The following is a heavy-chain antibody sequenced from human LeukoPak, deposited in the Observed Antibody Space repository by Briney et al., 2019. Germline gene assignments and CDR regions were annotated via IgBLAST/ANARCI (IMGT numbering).Heavy chain of an antibody. D-gene: IGHD2-15*01. CDR1: GGTFSSYA. V-gene: IGHV1-69*04. J-gene: IGHJ6*02. CDR3: AGGYCSGGSCFWYYGMDV. Sequence: SVKVSCKASGGTFSSYAISWVRQAPGQGLEWMGRIIPILGIANYAQKFQGRVTITADKSTSTAYMELSSLKSEDTAVYYCAGGYCSGGSCFWYYGMDVWGQGTTVTVSS. CDR2: IIPILGIA.